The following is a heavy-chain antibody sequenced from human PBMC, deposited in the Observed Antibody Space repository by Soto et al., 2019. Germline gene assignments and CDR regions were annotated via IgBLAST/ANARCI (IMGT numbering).Heavy chain of an antibody. CDR1: GFTFSSYA. CDR3: ARQHVGAGTTGGMYV. J-gene: IGHJ6*02. D-gene: IGHD1-1*01. V-gene: IGHV3-30*04. CDR2: ISYDGRNK. Sequence: QVQLVESGGGVVQPGRSLRLSCAASGFTFSSYAMHWVRQAPGKGMEWVAVISYDGRNKYYADSVKGRFTISRDNSKNTQYLQMNRLRAEETAVYYCARQHVGAGTTGGMYVWGQGTTVTVSS.